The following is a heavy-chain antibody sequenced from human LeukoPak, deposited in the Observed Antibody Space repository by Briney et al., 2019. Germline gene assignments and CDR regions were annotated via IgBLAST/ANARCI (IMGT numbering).Heavy chain of an antibody. D-gene: IGHD6-13*01. CDR3: ARVPGQLVSQSDP. J-gene: IGHJ5*02. Sequence: GASVKVSCKASGYTFTSYAMHWVRQAPGQRLEWMGWINAGNGNTKYSQKFQGRVTITRDTSASTAYMGLSSLRSEDTAVYYCARVPGQLVSQSDPWGQGTLVTVSS. V-gene: IGHV1-3*01. CDR2: INAGNGNT. CDR1: GYTFTSYA.